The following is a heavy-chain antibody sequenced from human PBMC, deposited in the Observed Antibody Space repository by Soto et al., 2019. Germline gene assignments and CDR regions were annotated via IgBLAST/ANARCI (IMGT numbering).Heavy chain of an antibody. V-gene: IGHV1-69*13. J-gene: IGHJ6*02. CDR2: IIPIFGTA. CDR1: GGTFSSYT. CDR3: ARVSITIFGVVINPDYYYYGMDV. D-gene: IGHD3-3*01. Sequence: SVKVSCKDYGGTFSSYTISCVRQAPGKGLEWMGGIIPIFGTANYAQKFQGRVTITADESTSTAYMELSSLRSEDTAVYYCARVSITIFGVVINPDYYYYGMDVWGQGTTVTVSS.